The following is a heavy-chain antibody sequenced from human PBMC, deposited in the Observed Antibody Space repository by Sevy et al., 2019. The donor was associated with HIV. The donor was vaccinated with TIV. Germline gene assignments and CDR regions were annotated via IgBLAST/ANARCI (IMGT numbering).Heavy chain of an antibody. V-gene: IGHV3-33*01. CDR1: GVNFSIYG. Sequence: GGSLRLSCAASGVNFSIYGMHWVRQSPGKGLEWVALIWYDGSNKYYADSVKGRFTISRDNSKNTLFLQMNSLRAEDTAVYYCARGRDYGNFDYWGQGTLVTVSS. J-gene: IGHJ4*02. D-gene: IGHD4-17*01. CDR2: IWYDGSNK. CDR3: ARGRDYGNFDY.